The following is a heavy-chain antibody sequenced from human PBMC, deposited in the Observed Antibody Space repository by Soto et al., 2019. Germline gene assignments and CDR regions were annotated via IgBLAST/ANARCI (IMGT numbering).Heavy chain of an antibody. J-gene: IGHJ5*01. CDR3: GRVVEGATRHTDFDS. Sequence: SEILSLTCAVSGVSIHNSHSFWGWIRQPPGKGLEFIANVYYSGGAHYNPSFKSRVTISVDTATNQVSLRMSSVTAADTAVYFCGRVVEGATRHTDFDSWGQGTLVTVSS. CDR1: GVSIHNSHSF. V-gene: IGHV4-39*01. D-gene: IGHD2-21*01. CDR2: VYYSGGA.